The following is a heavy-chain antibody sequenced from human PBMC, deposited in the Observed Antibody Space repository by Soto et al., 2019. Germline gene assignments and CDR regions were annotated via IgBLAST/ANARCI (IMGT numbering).Heavy chain of an antibody. CDR2: IKQDGSKR. J-gene: IGHJ4*02. V-gene: IGHV3-7*04. CDR3: ARDRSYSGSYSVFDF. CDR1: GFSFSSSW. Sequence: GGSLRLSCAASGFSFSSSWMSWVRQAPGKGLEWVANIKQDGSKRYYVDSVKGRFTISRDNAKNSLYLQMDSLRAEDTAVYYCARDRSYSGSYSVFDFWGQGSLVTVSS. D-gene: IGHD1-26*01.